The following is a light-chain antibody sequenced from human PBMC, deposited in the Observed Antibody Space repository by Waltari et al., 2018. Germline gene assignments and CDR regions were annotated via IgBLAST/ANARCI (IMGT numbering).Light chain of an antibody. J-gene: IGKJ2*01. CDR2: DTS. CDR1: QSVVSY. CDR3: QQRSNWPRT. V-gene: IGKV3-11*01. Sequence: EIVLTQSPATLSLSPGERDTLSCRASQSVVSYLAWYQQKPGLAARLLIYDTSNRATGIPARFSGSGSGTDFTLTINTLEPEDFAVYYCQQRSNWPRTFGQGTKLEIK.